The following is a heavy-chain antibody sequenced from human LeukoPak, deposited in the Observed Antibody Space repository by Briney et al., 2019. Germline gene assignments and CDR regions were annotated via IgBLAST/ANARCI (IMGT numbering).Heavy chain of an antibody. D-gene: IGHD6-13*01. CDR2: ISGSGGST. V-gene: IGHV3-23*01. CDR3: AKDHGSSSSIYYFDY. CDR1: GFTFSSYA. J-gene: IGHJ4*02. Sequence: SGGSLRLSCAASGFTFSSYAMSWVRQAPGKGLEWVSAISGSGGSTYYADSVKGRFTISRDNSKNTLYLQMNSLRAEDTAVYYCAKDHGSSSSIYYFDYWGQGTLVTVSS.